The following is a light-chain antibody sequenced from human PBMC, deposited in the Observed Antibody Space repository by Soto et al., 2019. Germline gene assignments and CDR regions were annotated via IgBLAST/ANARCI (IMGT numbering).Light chain of an antibody. CDR3: QQCRNWPLT. J-gene: IGKJ4*01. Sequence: ENVMTQSPATLSVSPGEGATPSCKARQNVYNNLAWYQQRPGQPPRLLIYDASTRATGISARFSGSGYGTEFTLTISSLQSEDFAVYFCQQCRNWPLTVGGGTKVDIK. CDR2: DAS. V-gene: IGKV3-15*01. CDR1: QNVYNN.